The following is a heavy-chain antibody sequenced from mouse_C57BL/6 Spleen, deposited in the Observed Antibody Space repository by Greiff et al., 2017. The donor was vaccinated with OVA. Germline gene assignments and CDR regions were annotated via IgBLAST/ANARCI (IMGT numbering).Heavy chain of an antibody. D-gene: IGHD1-1*01. J-gene: IGHJ1*03. CDR1: GYTFTSYW. V-gene: IGHV1-64*01. Sequence: QVQLQQPGAELVKPGASVKLSCKASGYTFTSYWMHWVKQRPGQGLEWIGMIHPNSGSTNYNEKFKSKATLTVDKSSSTAYMQLSSLTSEDSAVYYCARPFLITTVVATNFDVWGTGTTVTVSS. CDR2: IHPNSGST. CDR3: ARPFLITTVVATNFDV.